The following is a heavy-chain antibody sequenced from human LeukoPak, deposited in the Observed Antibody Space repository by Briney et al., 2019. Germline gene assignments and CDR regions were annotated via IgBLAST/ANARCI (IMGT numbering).Heavy chain of an antibody. J-gene: IGHJ4*02. D-gene: IGHD6-13*01. CDR1: GGSFSDYY. Sequence: SETLSLTCAVYGGSFSDYYWSWIRQPPGKGLEWIGEINHSGSTNYNPSLKSRVTISVDTSKNQFSLKLSSVTAADTAVYYCASSPSIAAAGTNYFDYWGQGTLVTVSS. CDR3: ASSPSIAAAGTNYFDY. CDR2: INHSGST. V-gene: IGHV4-34*01.